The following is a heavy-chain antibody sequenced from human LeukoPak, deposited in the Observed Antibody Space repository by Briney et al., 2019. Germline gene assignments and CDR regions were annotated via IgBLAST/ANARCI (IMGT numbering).Heavy chain of an antibody. J-gene: IGHJ5*02. D-gene: IGHD6-13*01. CDR3: ARDIYSSGWYGTQMGWFDP. CDR2: INHSGST. Sequence: SETLSLTCTVSGGSISRSYYWSWIRQPPGKGLEWIGEINHSGSTNYNPSLKSRVTTSVDTSKNQFSLKLSSVTAADTAVYYCARDIYSSGWYGTQMGWFDPWGQGTLVTVSS. CDR1: GGSISRSYY. V-gene: IGHV4-34*01.